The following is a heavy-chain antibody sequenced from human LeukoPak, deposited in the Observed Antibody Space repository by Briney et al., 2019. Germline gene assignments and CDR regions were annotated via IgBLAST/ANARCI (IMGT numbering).Heavy chain of an antibody. D-gene: IGHD3-10*01. J-gene: IGHJ6*04. CDR1: GFTFSSYW. V-gene: IGHV3-74*01. Sequence: PGGSLRLSCAASGFTFSSYWMHWVRQAPGKRLVWVSRINSDGSSTSYADSVKGRFTISRDNAKNTLYLQMNSLRAEDTAVYYCARGITMVRGVMLAVGYGMDVWGKGTTVTVSS. CDR3: ARGITMVRGVMLAVGYGMDV. CDR2: INSDGSST.